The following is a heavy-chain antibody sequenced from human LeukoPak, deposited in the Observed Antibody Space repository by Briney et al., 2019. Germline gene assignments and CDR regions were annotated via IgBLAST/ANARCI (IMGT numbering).Heavy chain of an antibody. Sequence: ASVKVSCKASGYTFIGSFIHWVRQAPGQGLEWMGWINTNSGVTSYAQKFQGRVTLTRDTSISTVYMELNSLTSDDTAVYFCARGVFQGALDYWGQGTRVTVSS. J-gene: IGHJ4*02. D-gene: IGHD5/OR15-5a*01. V-gene: IGHV1-2*02. CDR2: INTNSGVT. CDR3: ARGVFQGALDY. CDR1: GYTFIGSF.